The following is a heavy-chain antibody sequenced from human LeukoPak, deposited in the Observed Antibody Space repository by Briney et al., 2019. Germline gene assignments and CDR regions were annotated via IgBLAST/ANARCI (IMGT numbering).Heavy chain of an antibody. V-gene: IGHV3-21*01. CDR1: GFTFSSYS. CDR3: ARDRRRAKWEPTRLYYFDY. CDR2: ISSSSSYI. D-gene: IGHD1-26*01. Sequence: PGGSLRLSCAASGFTFSSYSMNWVRQAPGKGLEWVSSISSSSSYIYHADSVKGRFTISRDNAKNSLYLQMNSLRAEDTAVYYCARDRRRAKWEPTRLYYFDYWGQGTLVTVSS. J-gene: IGHJ4*02.